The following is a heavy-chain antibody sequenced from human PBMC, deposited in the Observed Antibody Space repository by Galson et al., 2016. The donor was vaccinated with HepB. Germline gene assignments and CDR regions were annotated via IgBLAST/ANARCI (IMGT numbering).Heavy chain of an antibody. D-gene: IGHD2-8*01. CDR2: TYYRSKRYH. CDR3: ARTKWGWFDP. V-gene: IGHV6-1*01. Sequence: CAISGDSVSSNSAAWNWIRQSPSRGLEWLGRTYYRSKRYHDYAVSVKSRILISPDTSKNHFSLQLNSVTPEDTAVYYCARTKWGWFDPWGQGTLVTVSS. CDR1: GDSVSSNSAA. J-gene: IGHJ5*02.